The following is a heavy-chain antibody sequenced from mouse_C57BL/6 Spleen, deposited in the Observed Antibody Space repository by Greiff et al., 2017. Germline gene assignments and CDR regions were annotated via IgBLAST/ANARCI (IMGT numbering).Heavy chain of an antibody. J-gene: IGHJ3*01. D-gene: IGHD2-1*01. Sequence: EVQLQQSGPELVKPGASVKIPCKASGYTFTDYNMDWVKQRPGKSLEWIGDINPNNGGTIYNQKFKGKATLTVDKSSSTAYMALRSLTSEDTAVYCCARSRGNLPWFGYWGQGTLVTVSA. CDR3: ARSRGNLPWFGY. CDR1: GYTFTDYN. CDR2: INPNNGGT. V-gene: IGHV1-18*01.